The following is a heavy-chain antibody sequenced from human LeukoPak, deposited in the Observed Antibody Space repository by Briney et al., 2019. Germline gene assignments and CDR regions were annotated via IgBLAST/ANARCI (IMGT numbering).Heavy chain of an antibody. J-gene: IGHJ4*02. V-gene: IGHV3-21*01. D-gene: IGHD3-10*01. CDR3: ARDRGSYYYGSGSYSAY. CDR1: GFTFSSYA. CDR2: ISSSSSYI. Sequence: GGSLRLSCAASGFTFSSYAMNWVRQAPGKGLEWVSSISSSSSYIYYADSVKGRFTISRDNAKNSLYLQMNSLRAEDTAVYYCARDRGSYYYGSGSYSAYWGQGTLVTVSS.